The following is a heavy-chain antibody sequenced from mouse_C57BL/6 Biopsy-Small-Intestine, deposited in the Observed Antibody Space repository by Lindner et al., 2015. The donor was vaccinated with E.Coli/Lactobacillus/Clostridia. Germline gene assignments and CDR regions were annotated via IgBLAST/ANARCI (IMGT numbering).Heavy chain of an antibody. J-gene: IGHJ2*01. V-gene: IGHV1-50*01. CDR1: GYTFTSYW. CDR2: IDSSDSYT. CDR3: ARNYYGGSYWDY. D-gene: IGHD1-1*01. Sequence: VQLQESGAELVKPGASVNLSCKASGYTFTSYWMQWVRKRPGQGLEWIGEIDSSDSYTKYDQKFTGKATLSVDTSSSTAYTQLSSLTSEDTAVYYCARNYYGGSYWDYWGQGTTLTVSS.